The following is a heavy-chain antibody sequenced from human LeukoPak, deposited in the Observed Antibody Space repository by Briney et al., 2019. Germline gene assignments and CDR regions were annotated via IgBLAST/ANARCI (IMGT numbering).Heavy chain of an antibody. J-gene: IGHJ4*02. CDR3: ARVKGYSGSFSRDFDY. CDR1: GFSFRSHW. D-gene: IGHD1-26*01. V-gene: IGHV3-7*01. CDR2: IKQDGIEK. Sequence: GGSLRLSCAVSGFSFRSHWMSWVRQAPGKGPEWVANIKQDGIEKYYVDSVKGRFTISRDNAKNSLYLQMDSLRVEDTAVYYCARVKGYSGSFSRDFDYWGQGTLVTASS.